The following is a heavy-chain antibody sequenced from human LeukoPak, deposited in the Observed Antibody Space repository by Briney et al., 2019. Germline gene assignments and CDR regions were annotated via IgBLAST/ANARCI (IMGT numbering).Heavy chain of an antibody. CDR3: ARDGGYTSSWYVPGWVNNYYYGMDV. D-gene: IGHD6-13*01. J-gene: IGHJ6*02. CDR2: MNPNSGNT. Sequence: ASVKVSCKASGYTFTSYDINWVRQATGQGLEWMGWMNPNSGNTGYAQKFQGRVTMTRNTSISTVYMELSSLRSEDTAVYYCARDGGYTSSWYVPGWVNNYYYGMDVWGQGTTVTVSS. V-gene: IGHV1-8*01. CDR1: GYTFTSYD.